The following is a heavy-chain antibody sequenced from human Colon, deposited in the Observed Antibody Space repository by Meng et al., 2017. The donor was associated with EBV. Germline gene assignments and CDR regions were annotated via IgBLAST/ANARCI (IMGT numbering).Heavy chain of an antibody. CDR2: IYYTGST. CDR3: ARNYYFDY. J-gene: IGHJ4*02. V-gene: IGHV4-30-4*01. Sequence: VRFQRTGPGLVKPSQTLSPTCTVPGGSINSGDYYWIWIRQPPGKGLEWLGYIYYTGSTYYNPPLKSRVTISMDTSKNQFSLRLSSVTAADTAVYYCARNYYFDYWGQGTLVTVSS. CDR1: GGSINSGDYY.